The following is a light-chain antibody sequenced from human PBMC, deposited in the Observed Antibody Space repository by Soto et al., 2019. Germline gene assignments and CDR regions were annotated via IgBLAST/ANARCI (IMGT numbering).Light chain of an antibody. V-gene: IGKV1-33*01. J-gene: IGKJ1*01. CDR2: DGS. CDR1: QDISKY. Sequence: DIQMTQSPSSLSASVGDRVTITCQASQDISKYVNWYQQKPGTAPKLLIYDGSNVQLGVPSRFSVSGSGTDFSLTISSLQPEDFAVYYCQQLNYWPRITFGQGTKVDIK. CDR3: QQLNYWPRIT.